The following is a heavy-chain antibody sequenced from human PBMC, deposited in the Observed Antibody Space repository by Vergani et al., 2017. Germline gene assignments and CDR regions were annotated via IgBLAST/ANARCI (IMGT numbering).Heavy chain of an antibody. Sequence: QVQLQQWGAGLLKPSETLSLTCAVYGGSFSGYYWSWIRQPPGKGLEWIGEINHSGSTNYNPSLKSRVTISVDTSKNQFSLKLSSVTAADTAVYYCASLYGDYVGSWFDPWGQGTLVTVSS. CDR2: INHSGST. J-gene: IGHJ5*02. D-gene: IGHD4-17*01. CDR1: GGSFSGYY. CDR3: ASLYGDYVGSWFDP. V-gene: IGHV4-34*01.